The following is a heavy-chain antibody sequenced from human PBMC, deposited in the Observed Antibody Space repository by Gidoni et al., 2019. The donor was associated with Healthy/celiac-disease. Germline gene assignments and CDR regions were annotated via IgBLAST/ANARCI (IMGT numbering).Heavy chain of an antibody. Sequence: EVQLVESGGGLVKPGGSLRLSCAASGFTFSSYSMNWVRQAPGKGLEWVSSISSSSSYIYYADSVKGRFTISRDNAKNSLYLQMNSLRAEDTAVYYCARDGATSYTSWVGYWGQGTLVTVSS. J-gene: IGHJ4*02. V-gene: IGHV3-21*01. CDR1: GFTFSSYS. CDR2: ISSSSSYI. CDR3: ARDGATSYTSWVGY. D-gene: IGHD1-26*01.